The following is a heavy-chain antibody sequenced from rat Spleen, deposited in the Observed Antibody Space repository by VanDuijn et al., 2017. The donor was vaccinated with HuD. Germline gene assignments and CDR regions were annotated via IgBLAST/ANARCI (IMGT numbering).Heavy chain of an antibody. D-gene: IGHD1-11*01. CDR1: GFTFTNDY. CDR2: ISTSGTNT. J-gene: IGHJ2*01. V-gene: IGHV5-25*01. CDR3: AARDGGYPY. Sequence: EVQLVESGGGLVQPGRSMKLSCAASGFTFTNDYMAWVRQAPTKGLEWVASISTSGTNTYYRDSVKGRFTLSRDNAKSTLYLQMDSLRSEDTATYYCAARDGGYPYWGQGVMVTVSS.